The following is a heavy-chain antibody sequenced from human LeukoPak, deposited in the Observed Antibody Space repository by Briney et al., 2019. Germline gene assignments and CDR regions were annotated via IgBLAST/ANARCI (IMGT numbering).Heavy chain of an antibody. D-gene: IGHD2-21*02. J-gene: IGHJ3*02. CDR1: GYTFTSYY. CDR3: ARDIPYCGGDCHDAFDI. CDR2: IRPITDSS. Sequence: ASVKVSCKVSGYTFTSYYMHWVRQAPGLGLEWMGIIRPITDSSTYAQKFQGRVTMTRDMSTSTFYMELSSLRSEDTAVYYCARDIPYCGGDCHDAFDIWGQGTMVTVSS. V-gene: IGHV1-46*01.